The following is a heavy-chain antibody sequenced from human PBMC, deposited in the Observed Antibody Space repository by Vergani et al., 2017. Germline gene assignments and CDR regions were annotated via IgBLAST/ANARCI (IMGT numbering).Heavy chain of an antibody. V-gene: IGHV3-53*01. Sequence: EVQLVESGGGLIQPGGSLRLSCAASGFTVSSNYMSWVRQAPGKGLEWVSVIYSGGSTYYADSVTGRFTISRDNPKNTLYLQMNSLRAEDTAVYYCTSTSLRLYAFDLWGLGTMVTVSS. CDR3: TSTSLRLYAFDL. CDR1: GFTVSSNY. CDR2: IYSGGST. D-gene: IGHD3-3*01. J-gene: IGHJ3*01.